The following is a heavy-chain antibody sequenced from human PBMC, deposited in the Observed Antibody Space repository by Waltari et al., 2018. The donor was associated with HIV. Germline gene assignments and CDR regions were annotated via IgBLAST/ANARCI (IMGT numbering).Heavy chain of an antibody. CDR2: ISSSGSTI. V-gene: IGHV3-48*03. D-gene: IGHD3-10*01. CDR3: ARDWGSGSYR. CDR1: GFTFSSYE. Sequence: EVQLVESGGGLIQPGGSLRLSCSASGFTFSSYEMNWVRQAPGKGLEWVSYISSSGSTIYYADSVKGRFTISRDNAKNSLYLQMNSLRAEDTAVYYCARDWGSGSYRWGQGTLVTVSS. J-gene: IGHJ4*02.